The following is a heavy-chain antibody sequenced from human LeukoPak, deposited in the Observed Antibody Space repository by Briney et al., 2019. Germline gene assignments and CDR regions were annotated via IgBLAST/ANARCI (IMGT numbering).Heavy chain of an antibody. D-gene: IGHD5-18*01. CDR3: ARDTDGYSYGLNYFAY. J-gene: IGHJ4*02. Sequence: GGSLRLSCAASGFIFSNYNMNWVRQAPGKGLEWVPSISSSSYIYSADSVKGRFTISRDNAKNSLYLQMNSLRAEDTAVYYCARDTDGYSYGLNYFAYWGQGTLVTVSS. CDR2: ISSSSYI. CDR1: GFIFSNYN. V-gene: IGHV3-21*01.